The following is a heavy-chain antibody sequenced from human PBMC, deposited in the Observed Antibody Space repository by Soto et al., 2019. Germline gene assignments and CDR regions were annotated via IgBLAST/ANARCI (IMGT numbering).Heavy chain of an antibody. D-gene: IGHD3-22*01. CDR3: ATRPCQVNYYGVFDY. V-gene: IGHV3-7*03. CDR2: IKKDGSEK. CDR1: GFTFATCC. J-gene: IGHJ4*02. Sequence: LRLSCEASGFTFATCCMTWVRQAPGKGLEWGGNIKKDGSEKFYVDSVKGRFTISRDNAKNSLFLQMNSLRAEDTAVYYCATRPCQVNYYGVFDYWGQGALVTVSS.